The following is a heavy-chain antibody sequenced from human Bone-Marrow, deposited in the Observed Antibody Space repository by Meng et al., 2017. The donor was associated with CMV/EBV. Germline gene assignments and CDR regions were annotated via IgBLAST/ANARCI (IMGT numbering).Heavy chain of an antibody. CDR1: GFTFDTYG. V-gene: IGHV3-30*02. CDR3: AKDQLLFGGPNAYFDD. Sequence: GGSLRLSCAASGFTFDTYGMHWVRQAPGKRLEWVAFIRHDGSNKFYGDSVRGRFTISRDNSKNTLYLKMNSLRAEETAMYYCAKDQLLFGGPNAYFDDWGQGTLVTVSS. CDR2: IRHDGSNK. D-gene: IGHD3-16*01. J-gene: IGHJ4*02.